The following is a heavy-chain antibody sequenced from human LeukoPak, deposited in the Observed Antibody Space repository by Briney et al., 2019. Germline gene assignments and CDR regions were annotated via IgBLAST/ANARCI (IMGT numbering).Heavy chain of an antibody. CDR2: IYTSGST. Sequence: KPSQTLSLTCTVSGDSISSGDYYWSWIRQPAGKGLEWIGRIYTSGSTNYNPSLKSRVTMSVDTSKNQFSLKLSSVTAADTAVYYCARSYYYDSSGSKDAFDIWGQGTMVTVSS. V-gene: IGHV4-61*02. D-gene: IGHD3-22*01. CDR3: ARSYYYDSSGSKDAFDI. J-gene: IGHJ3*02. CDR1: GDSISSGDYY.